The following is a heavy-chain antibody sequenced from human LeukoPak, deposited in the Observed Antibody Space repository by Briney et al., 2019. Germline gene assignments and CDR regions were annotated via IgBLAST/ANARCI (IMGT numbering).Heavy chain of an antibody. Sequence: GGSLRLSCVASGFPFSSYWMTWVRQAPGKGLEWVANIKQDGSKKSYVDSVKGRFTISRDNAKNSLYLQMNSLRAEDTAIYYRTRVGYIDEGIDYWGQGTLVTVSS. CDR1: GFPFSSYW. J-gene: IGHJ4*02. V-gene: IGHV3-7*04. D-gene: IGHD5-24*01. CDR3: TRVGYIDEGIDY. CDR2: IKQDGSKK.